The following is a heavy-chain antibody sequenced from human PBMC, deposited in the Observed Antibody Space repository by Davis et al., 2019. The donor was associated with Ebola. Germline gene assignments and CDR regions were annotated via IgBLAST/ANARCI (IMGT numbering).Heavy chain of an antibody. CDR3: ARDLKKYYYYGMDV. V-gene: IGHV3-33*01. Sequence: GESLKISCAASGFTFSSYGMHWVRQAPGEGLEWVAVIWYDGSNKYYADSVKGRFTISRDNSKNTLYLQMNSLRAEDTAVYYCARDLKKYYYYGMDVWGQGTTVTVSS. CDR2: IWYDGSNK. J-gene: IGHJ6*02. CDR1: GFTFSSYG.